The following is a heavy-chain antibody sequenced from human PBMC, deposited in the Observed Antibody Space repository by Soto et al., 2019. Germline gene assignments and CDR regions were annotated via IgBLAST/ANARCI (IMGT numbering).Heavy chain of an antibody. CDR3: AKDKWRYYDSSGYSSAFNY. CDR2: ISYDGSNK. Sequence: GRALRLSCAASGFTFSSYGMHWVRQAPGKGLEWVAVISYDGSNKYYADSGKGRFTISRDNSKNTLYLQMNSLRAEDTAVYYCAKDKWRYYDSSGYSSAFNYSGQGTLVTVSS. D-gene: IGHD3-22*01. V-gene: IGHV3-30*18. J-gene: IGHJ4*02. CDR1: GFTFSSYG.